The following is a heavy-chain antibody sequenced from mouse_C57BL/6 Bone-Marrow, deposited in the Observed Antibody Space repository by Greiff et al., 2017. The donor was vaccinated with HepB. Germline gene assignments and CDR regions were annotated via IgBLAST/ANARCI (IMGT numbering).Heavy chain of an antibody. CDR2: ISDGGSYT. CDR1: GFTFSSYA. V-gene: IGHV5-4*01. J-gene: IGHJ1*03. D-gene: IGHD2-4*01. CDR3: ARDDDYPYWYFDV. Sequence: EVKLVESGGGLVKPGGSLKLSCAASGFTFSSYAMSWVRQTPEKRLEWVATISDGGSYTYYPDNVKGRFTISRDNAKNNLYLQMSHLKSEDTAMYYCARDDDYPYWYFDVWGTGTTVTVSS.